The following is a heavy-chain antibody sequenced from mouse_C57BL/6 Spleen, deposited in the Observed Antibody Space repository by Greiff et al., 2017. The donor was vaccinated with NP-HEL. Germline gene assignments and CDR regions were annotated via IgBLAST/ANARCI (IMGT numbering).Heavy chain of an antibody. CDR1: GYSITSGYY. D-gene: IGHD2-4*01. J-gene: IGHJ1*03. V-gene: IGHV3-6*01. CDR3: ADDYDAYFDV. Sequence: EVQLQQSGPGLVKPSQSLSLTCSVTGYSITSGYYWNWIRQFPGNQLEWMGYISYDGSNNYNPSLKNRISITRDTSKNQFFLKLNSVTTEDTATYYCADDYDAYFDVWGTGTTVTVSS. CDR2: ISYDGSN.